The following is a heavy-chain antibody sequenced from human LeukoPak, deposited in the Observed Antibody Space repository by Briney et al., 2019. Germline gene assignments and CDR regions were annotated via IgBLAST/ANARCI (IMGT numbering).Heavy chain of an antibody. CDR3: ASDIVATSGDF. CDR2: ITSSGDDI. CDR1: GFTFSDYY. Sequence: GGSLTLSCTASGFTFSDYYMSWIRQAPGKGLEWVAYITSSGDDISYADSVKGRFTISRAHAKTALFLRMSRLRVEATATYYCASDIVATSGDFWGQGTLVSVSS. J-gene: IGHJ4*02. V-gene: IGHV3-11*01. D-gene: IGHD5-12*01.